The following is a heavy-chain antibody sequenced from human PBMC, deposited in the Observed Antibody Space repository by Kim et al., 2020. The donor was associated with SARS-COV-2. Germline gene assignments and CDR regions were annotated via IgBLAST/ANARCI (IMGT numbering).Heavy chain of an antibody. J-gene: IGHJ4*02. CDR3: ARWSPFYGSGEQLDDY. CDR1: GYTFTGYY. V-gene: IGHV1-2*02. CDR2: INPNSGGT. D-gene: IGHD3-10*01. Sequence: ASVKVSCKASGYTFTGYYMHWVRQAPGQGLEWMGWINPNSGGTNYAQKFQGRVTMTRDTSISTAYMELSRLRSDDTAVYYCARWSPFYGSGEQLDDYWGQGTLVTVSS.